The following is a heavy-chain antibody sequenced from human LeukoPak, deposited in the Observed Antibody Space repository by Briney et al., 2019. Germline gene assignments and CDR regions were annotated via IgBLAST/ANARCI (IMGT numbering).Heavy chain of an antibody. J-gene: IGHJ4*02. D-gene: IGHD6-25*01. V-gene: IGHV4-39*01. CDR2: IYYSGST. CDR1: GGSISSSSYY. Sequence: SETLSLTCTVSGGSISSSSYYWGWIRQPPGKGLEWIGSIYYSGSTYYNPSLKSRVTISVDTSKNQFSLKLSSVTAADTAVYHCARHLRAALRPTGYFDYWGQGTLVTVSS. CDR3: ARHLRAALRPTGYFDY.